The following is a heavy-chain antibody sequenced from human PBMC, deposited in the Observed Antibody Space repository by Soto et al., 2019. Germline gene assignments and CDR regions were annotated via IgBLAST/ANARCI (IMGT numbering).Heavy chain of an antibody. D-gene: IGHD3-22*01. CDR3: ARHLYYYDHLFVP. CDR1: GFTCSSYS. Sequence: GGSLRLSCVASGFTCSSYSMNWVRQAPGKGLEWVSYISSSTSTIYYADSVKGRLTISRDNATNPLYLLMNSLRAEDTAVYYCARHLYYYDHLFVPRGQGTLVTVSS. CDR2: ISSSTSTI. J-gene: IGHJ5*02. V-gene: IGHV3-48*01.